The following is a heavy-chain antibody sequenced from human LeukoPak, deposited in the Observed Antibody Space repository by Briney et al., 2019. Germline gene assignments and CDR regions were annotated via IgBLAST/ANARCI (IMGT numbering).Heavy chain of an antibody. CDR1: GGSISSYY. CDR2: IYYSGST. CDR3: ARDGGSMYGSGSYYISAGFDV. V-gene: IGHV4-59*01. D-gene: IGHD3-10*01. J-gene: IGHJ6*02. Sequence: SETLSLTCTVSGGSISSYYWSWIRQPPGKGLEWIGYIYYSGSTNYNPSLKSRVTISVDTSKNQFSLKLSSVTAADTAVYYCARDGGSMYGSGSYYISAGFDVWGQGTTVTVSS.